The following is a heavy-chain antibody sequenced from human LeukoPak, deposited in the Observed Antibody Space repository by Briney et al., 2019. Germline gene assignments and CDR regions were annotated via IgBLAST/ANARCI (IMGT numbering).Heavy chain of an antibody. Sequence: GGSLRLSCAASGFTFSSYAMSWVRQAPGKGLEWVSAISGSGGSTYYADSVKGRFTISRDDSKNTLYLQMNSLRAEDTAVYYCAKGHGPIIDGVSIWGLDYWGQGTLVTVSS. V-gene: IGHV3-23*01. D-gene: IGHD3-16*01. J-gene: IGHJ4*02. CDR1: GFTFSSYA. CDR2: ISGSGGST. CDR3: AKGHGPIIDGVSIWGLDY.